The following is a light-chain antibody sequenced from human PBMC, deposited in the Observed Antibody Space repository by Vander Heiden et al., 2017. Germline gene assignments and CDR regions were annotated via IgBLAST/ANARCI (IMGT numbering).Light chain of an antibody. V-gene: IGKV3-15*01. CDR2: GIS. Sequence: VLTHSPATLSVSPGDRATLSSRASRSVTNNLAWYQQRHGQSPRLLIYGISTRATGTPPRFSGSGDGRDFTLTISSLQSEDIAVYYCQQYDNCPKTFGQGTKLEIK. J-gene: IGKJ2*01. CDR3: QQYDNCPKT. CDR1: RSVTNN.